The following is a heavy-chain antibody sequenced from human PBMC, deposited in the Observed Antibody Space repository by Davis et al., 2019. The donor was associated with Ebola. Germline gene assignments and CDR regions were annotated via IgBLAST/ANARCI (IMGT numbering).Heavy chain of an antibody. J-gene: IGHJ4*02. CDR2: MNSAGSFA. D-gene: IGHD5-12*01. V-gene: IGHV3-21*01. CDR1: GFKFSGYT. CDR3: ARGWLRSKFDY. Sequence: GESLKISCAASGFKFSGYTMHWVRQAPGKGLEWVSSMNSAGSFAYYADSVKGRFTISRDNAKDSLYLHMNSLRAEDTAVYYCARGWLRSKFDYWGRGTLVTVSS.